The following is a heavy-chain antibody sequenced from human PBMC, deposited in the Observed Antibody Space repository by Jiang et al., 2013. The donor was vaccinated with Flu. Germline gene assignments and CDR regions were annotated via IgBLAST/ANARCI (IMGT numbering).Heavy chain of an antibody. Sequence: VQLVESGGGVVQPGRPLRLSCAASGFTFSNYAMHWVRQAPGKGPEWVAVISYDGSTKYYADSLNGRLTISRDNSKNTLYLQMNSLRAEDTALYYCAKGSHTRPLQFCDFWGQGTLVTVSS. CDR2: ISYDGSTK. J-gene: IGHJ4*02. V-gene: IGHV3-30*18. CDR3: AKGSHTRPLQFCDF. CDR1: GFTFSNYA. D-gene: IGHD5-24*01.